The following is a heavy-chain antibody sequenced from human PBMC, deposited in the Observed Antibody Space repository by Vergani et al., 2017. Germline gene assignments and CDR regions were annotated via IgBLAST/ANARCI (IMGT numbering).Heavy chain of an antibody. V-gene: IGHV1-69*01. Sequence: QVQLVQSGAEVKKPGSSVKVSCKASGGPFSSYAISWVRQAPGQGLEWMGGIIPIFGTANYSQKFQGKVTITADESTSTAYMELSSLRSEETAVYYCARVRTNDAFDIWGQGTMVTVSS. J-gene: IGHJ3*02. D-gene: IGHD1-7*01. CDR3: ARVRTNDAFDI. CDR2: IIPIFGTA. CDR1: GGPFSSYA.